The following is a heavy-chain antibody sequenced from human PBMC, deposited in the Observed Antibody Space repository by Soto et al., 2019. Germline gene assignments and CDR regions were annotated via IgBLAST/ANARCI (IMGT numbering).Heavy chain of an antibody. V-gene: IGHV1-24*01. CDR3: AGSGYYPNCFDS. J-gene: IGHJ5*01. CDR2: FDPEDGET. Sequence: ASVKVSCKVSGYTLTELSMNWVRQAPGKGREWMGGFDPEDGETIYAQKFQGRVTMTEDTSTDTAYMELSSLRSEDTAVYFCAGSGYYPNCFDSGCQGXLLTVST. CDR1: GYTLTELS. D-gene: IGHD3-22*01.